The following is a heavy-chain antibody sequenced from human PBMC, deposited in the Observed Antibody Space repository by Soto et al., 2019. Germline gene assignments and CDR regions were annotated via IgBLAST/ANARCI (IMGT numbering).Heavy chain of an antibody. D-gene: IGHD3-10*01. Sequence: QVQLVQSGAEVKKPGASVKVSCKASGYTFTSYVISWVRQAPGQGLEWLGWISAYNGNTNYAQKLQGRVTMTTDPSTSTAYMELRSLRSDDTAVYYCAIDSMVRGFITSETYYYYYYGMDVWGQGTTVTVSS. V-gene: IGHV1-18*01. J-gene: IGHJ6*02. CDR2: ISAYNGNT. CDR3: AIDSMVRGFITSETYYYYYYGMDV. CDR1: GYTFTSYV.